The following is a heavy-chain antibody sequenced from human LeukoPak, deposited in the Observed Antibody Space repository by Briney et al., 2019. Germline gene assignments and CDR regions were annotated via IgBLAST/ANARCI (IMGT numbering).Heavy chain of an antibody. CDR2: INPSGGST. D-gene: IGHD3-22*01. J-gene: IGHJ4*02. Sequence: ASVKVSCKASGYTFTSYYMHWMRQAPGQGLEWMGIINPSGGSTSYAQKFQGRVTMTRDTSTSTVYMELSSLRSEDTAVYYCARDFDSSGYYYGEFVYWGQGTLVTVSS. CDR1: GYTFTSYY. CDR3: ARDFDSSGYYYGEFVY. V-gene: IGHV1-46*01.